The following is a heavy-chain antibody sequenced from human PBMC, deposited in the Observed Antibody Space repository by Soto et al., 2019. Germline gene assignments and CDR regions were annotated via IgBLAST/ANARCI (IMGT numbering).Heavy chain of an antibody. Sequence: TLSLTCTVSGGSISSGGYYWSWIRQHPGKGLEWIGYIYYSGRTYYNPSLKSRATISVDTSKNQFSLTLSSVSAADTAVYYCARGYYDYFWGSYFGYGMYVDLWGRGTLVTVSS. CDR3: ARGYYDYFWGSYFGYGMYVDL. CDR2: IYYSGRT. D-gene: IGHD3-16*01. V-gene: IGHV4-31*03. J-gene: IGHJ2*01. CDR1: GGSISSGGYY.